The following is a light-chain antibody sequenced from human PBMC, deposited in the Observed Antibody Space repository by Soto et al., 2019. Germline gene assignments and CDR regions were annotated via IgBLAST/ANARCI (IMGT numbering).Light chain of an antibody. V-gene: IGKV1-5*01. CDR3: QQHNSYSRT. J-gene: IGKJ1*01. CDR1: QSISSW. CDR2: DAS. Sequence: DIQMTQSPSTLSASVGDRVTITCRASQSISSWLAWYQQKPGKAPKLLIYDASSLQSGVPSRFSGSGSGTEFTLTISSLQPDDFATYYRQQHNSYSRTLVQGTKVDIK.